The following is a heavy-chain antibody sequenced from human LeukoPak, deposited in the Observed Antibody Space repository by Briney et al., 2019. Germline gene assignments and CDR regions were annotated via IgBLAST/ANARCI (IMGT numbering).Heavy chain of an antibody. CDR1: GYTFTGYY. V-gene: IGHV1-2*02. D-gene: IGHD3-22*01. CDR2: INPNSGGT. Sequence: ASVKVSCKASGYTFTGYYMHWVRQAPGQGLEWMGWINPNSGGTNYAQKFQGRVTMTRDTSTSTAYMELSRLRSDDTAVYYCARGSAYYYDSSGYYSIWGQGTTVTVSS. J-gene: IGHJ6*02. CDR3: ARGSAYYYDSSGYYSI.